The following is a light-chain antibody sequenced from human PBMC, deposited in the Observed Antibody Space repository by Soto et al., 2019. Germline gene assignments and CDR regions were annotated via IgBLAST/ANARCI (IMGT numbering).Light chain of an antibody. CDR3: QQYGGSPPYT. V-gene: IGKV3-20*01. Sequence: EIVLTQSPGTLSLSPGERATLSCRASRSISSTYLAWYQQKPGQAPRLLIYGASSRATGIPDRFSGSESGTDFTLTISRLEPEDFAVYYWQQYGGSPPYTFGQGTKLEIK. CDR2: GAS. CDR1: RSISSTY. J-gene: IGKJ2*01.